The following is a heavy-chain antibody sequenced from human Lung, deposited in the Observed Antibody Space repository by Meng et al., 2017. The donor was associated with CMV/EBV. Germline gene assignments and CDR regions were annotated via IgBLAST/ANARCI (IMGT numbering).Heavy chain of an antibody. D-gene: IGHD3-16*01. CDR2: IKGDGTEE. CDR1: GFNFGNFW. Sequence: SCEASGFNFGNFWMNWVRQAPGKGLEWVANIKGDGTEEYYVDSVKGRFTISRDNAKNSLYLQMNSLRVEDTALYYCRTGHYDRAWGHGTLVTGAS. V-gene: IGHV3-7*01. CDR3: RTGHYDRA. J-gene: IGHJ5*01.